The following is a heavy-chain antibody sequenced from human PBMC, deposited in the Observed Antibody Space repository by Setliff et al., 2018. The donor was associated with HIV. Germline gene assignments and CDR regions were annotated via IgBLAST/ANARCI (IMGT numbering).Heavy chain of an antibody. J-gene: IGHJ4*02. CDR1: GGTFSSYA. D-gene: IGHD4-17*01. Sequence: SVKVSCKASGGTFSSYAISWVRQAPGQGLEWMGGTIPIFATGNFAQKFQGRVTITTDESTSTAYMELSSLRSEDTAVYFCATGDSSMTLVTYFDYWGQGTLVTVS. CDR3: ATGDSSMTLVTYFDY. V-gene: IGHV1-69*05. CDR2: TIPIFATG.